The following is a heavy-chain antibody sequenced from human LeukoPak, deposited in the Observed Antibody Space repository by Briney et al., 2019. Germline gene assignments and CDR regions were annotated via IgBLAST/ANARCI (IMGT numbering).Heavy chain of an antibody. J-gene: IGHJ4*02. Sequence: ASVKVSCKASGYTFTIYGISWVRQAPGQGLEWMGWISAYNGNTNYAQKLQGRVTMTTDTSTSTAYMELSSLRSEDTAVYYCAVIFVGGYYFDYWGQGTLVTVSS. V-gene: IGHV1-18*01. D-gene: IGHD3-16*01. CDR3: AVIFVGGYYFDY. CDR2: ISAYNGNT. CDR1: GYTFTIYG.